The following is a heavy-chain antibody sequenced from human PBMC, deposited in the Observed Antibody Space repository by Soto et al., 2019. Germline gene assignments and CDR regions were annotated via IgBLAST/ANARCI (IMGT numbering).Heavy chain of an antibody. D-gene: IGHD3-22*01. V-gene: IGHV4-61*01. CDR2: IYYSGST. J-gene: IGHJ3*02. Sequence: PSETLSLTCTVSGGSVSSGSYYWSWIRQPPGKGLEWIGYIYYSGSTNYNPSLKSRVTISVDTSKNQFSLKLSSVTAADTAVYYCARGRGNSSGLLNAFDIWGQGTMVTVS. CDR3: ARGRGNSSGLLNAFDI. CDR1: GGSVSSGSYY.